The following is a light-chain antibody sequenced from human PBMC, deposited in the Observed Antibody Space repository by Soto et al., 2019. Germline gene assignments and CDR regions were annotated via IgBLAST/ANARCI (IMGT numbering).Light chain of an antibody. J-gene: IGKJ5*01. CDR2: DAS. CDR1: QTISRW. CDR3: HSRA. V-gene: IGKV1-5*01. Sequence: VTITCRASQTISRWLAWYQQKPGRAPKLLIYDASTLESGVPSRFSGSGSEAEFTLTISRLQPDDFATYFCHSRAFGQGTRLEIK.